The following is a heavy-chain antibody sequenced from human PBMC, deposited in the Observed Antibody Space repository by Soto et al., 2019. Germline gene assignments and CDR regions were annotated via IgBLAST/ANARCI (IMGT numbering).Heavy chain of an antibody. J-gene: IGHJ4*02. Sequence: SETLCLTCTVAEGTISSYCGSWIRQPPGKGLEWIAYIYYTGTTNFNPSLKSRVTISMDTSKNQFSLKLRSVTASDTAVYYCATLSGLGEASPYSASWRQGRMVTVSS. V-gene: IGHV4-59*08. D-gene: IGHD3-10*01. CDR3: ATLSGLGEASPYSAS. CDR2: IYYTGTT. CDR1: EGTISSYC.